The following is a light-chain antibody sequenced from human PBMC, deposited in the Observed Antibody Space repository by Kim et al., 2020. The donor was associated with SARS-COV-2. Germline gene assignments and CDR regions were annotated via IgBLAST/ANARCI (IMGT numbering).Light chain of an antibody. CDR3: PLHNNDPPT. CDR2: AAS. Sequence: ASVGDRVTITWRARQGIRNELGWYQQKPGKAPKRMIYAASRLQRGVPSRCSGSGSGTEFTLTLSSLQPEDFAAFSCPLHNNDPPTFGGGTKVDIK. J-gene: IGKJ4*02. V-gene: IGKV1-17*01. CDR1: QGIRNE.